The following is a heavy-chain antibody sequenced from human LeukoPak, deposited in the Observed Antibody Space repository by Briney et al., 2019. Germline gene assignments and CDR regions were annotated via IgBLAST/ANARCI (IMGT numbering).Heavy chain of an antibody. D-gene: IGHD2-21*01. CDR1: GFTFSSYA. J-gene: IGHJ4*02. V-gene: IGHV3-23*01. Sequence: PGGSLRLSCAASGFTFSSYAMSWVRQAPGKGLEWVSGISASGGSTYYADSVNGRFTISRDNSKNTLYLQMSSLRADDTAVYYCAKDGIRKESDFWGQGTLVTVSS. CDR2: ISASGGST. CDR3: AKDGIRKESDF.